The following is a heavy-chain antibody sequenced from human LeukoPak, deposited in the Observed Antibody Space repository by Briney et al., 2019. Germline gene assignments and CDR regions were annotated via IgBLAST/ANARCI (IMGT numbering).Heavy chain of an antibody. D-gene: IGHD3-10*01. Sequence: ASVKVSCKASGGTFSSYAISWVRQAPGQGLEWMGGIIPIFGTANYAQKFQGRVTITADESTSTAYMELRSLRSDDTAVYYCARVSRTYYASGYYMDVWGKGTTVTVSS. V-gene: IGHV1-69*13. CDR1: GGTFSSYA. J-gene: IGHJ6*03. CDR2: IIPIFGTA. CDR3: ARVSRTYYASGYYMDV.